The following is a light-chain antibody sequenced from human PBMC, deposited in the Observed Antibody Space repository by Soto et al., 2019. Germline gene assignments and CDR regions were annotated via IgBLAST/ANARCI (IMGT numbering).Light chain of an antibody. CDR3: QQSYITPLIT. J-gene: IGKJ5*01. CDR1: QGISRY. Sequence: IQLTQSPSSLSASTGDRVTITCRASQGISRYLACYQQKPGKSPKLLIYAASTVQRGVPSRFSCTVSGTDFTLTISRLEPEEFATYYCQQSYITPLITFFQETRLEI. V-gene: IGKV1-8*01. CDR2: AAS.